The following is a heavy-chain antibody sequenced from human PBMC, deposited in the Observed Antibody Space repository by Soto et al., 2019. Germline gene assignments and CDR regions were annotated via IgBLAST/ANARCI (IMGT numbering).Heavy chain of an antibody. D-gene: IGHD3-22*01. CDR1: GGSISSYY. CDR2: IYYSGST. Sequence: PSETLSLTCTVSGGSISSYYWSWIRQPPGKGLEWIGYIYYSGSTNYNPSLKSRVTISVDTSKNQFSLKLSSVTAADTAVYYCGRNNGRENYYDSSGYWYYFDYWGQGTLVTVPQ. CDR3: GRNNGRENYYDSSGYWYYFDY. J-gene: IGHJ4*02. V-gene: IGHV4-59*01.